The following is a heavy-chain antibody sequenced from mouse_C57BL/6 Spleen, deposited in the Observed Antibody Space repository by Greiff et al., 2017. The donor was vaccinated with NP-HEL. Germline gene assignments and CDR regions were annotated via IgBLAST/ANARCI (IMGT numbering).Heavy chain of an antibody. CDR2: IRNKANNHAT. Sequence: EVKLVESGGGLVQPGGSMKLSCAASGFTFSDAWMDWVRQSPEKGLEWVAEIRNKANNHATYYAESVKGRFTISRDDSKSSVYLQMNSLRAEDTGIYYCTRDYGNYDWYFDVWGTGTTVTVSS. CDR3: TRDYGNYDWYFDV. D-gene: IGHD2-1*01. J-gene: IGHJ1*03. CDR1: GFTFSDAW. V-gene: IGHV6-6*01.